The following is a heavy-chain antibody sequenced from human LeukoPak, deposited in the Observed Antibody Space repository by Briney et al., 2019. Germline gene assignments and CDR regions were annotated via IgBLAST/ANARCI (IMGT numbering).Heavy chain of an antibody. CDR3: ARDLGYSSGCYDY. CDR1: GYTFTSYY. Sequence: ASVKVSCKASGYTFTSYYMHWVRQAPGQGLEWTGIINPSGGSTSYAQKFQGRVTMTTDTSTSTAYMELRSLRSDDTAVYYCARDLGYSSGCYDYWGQGTLVTVSS. D-gene: IGHD6-19*01. CDR2: INPSGGST. V-gene: IGHV1-46*01. J-gene: IGHJ4*02.